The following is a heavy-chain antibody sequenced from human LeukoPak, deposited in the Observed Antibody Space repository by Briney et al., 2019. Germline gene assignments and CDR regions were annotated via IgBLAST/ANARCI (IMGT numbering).Heavy chain of an antibody. CDR1: GSTFPSFW. J-gene: IGHJ4*02. CDR2: IKEDESDE. Sequence: RGGSLRLSCEAFGSTFPSFWMSWVRQAPGKGLEWVAHIKEDESDEYYVGSVRGRFTASRDNANNSVNLQMNILRVEDTAVYYCARWRGRQSEFDYWGQGTLFTVSS. CDR3: ARWRGRQSEFDY. V-gene: IGHV3-7*01. D-gene: IGHD1-1*01.